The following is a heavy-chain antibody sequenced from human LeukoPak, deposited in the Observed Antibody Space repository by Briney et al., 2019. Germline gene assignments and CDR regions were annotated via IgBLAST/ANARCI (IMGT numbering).Heavy chain of an antibody. V-gene: IGHV1-69*13. CDR3: ARDGGATTDYYYGMDV. Sequence: SVKVSCKASGGTFSSYAISWVRRAPGQGLEWMGGIIPIFGTANYAQKFQGRVTITADESTSTAYMELSSLRSEDTAVYYCARDGGATTDYYYGMDVWGQGTTATVSS. CDR2: IIPIFGTA. J-gene: IGHJ6*02. CDR1: GGTFSSYA. D-gene: IGHD1-26*01.